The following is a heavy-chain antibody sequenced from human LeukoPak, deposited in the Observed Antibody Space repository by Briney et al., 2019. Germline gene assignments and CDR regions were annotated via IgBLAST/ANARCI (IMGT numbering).Heavy chain of an antibody. V-gene: IGHV3-23*01. D-gene: IGHD3-9*01. CDR3: ARDNDWAFDY. CDR1: GFTFSSYA. Sequence: GGSLRLSCAASGFTFSSYAMSWVRQAPGKGLEWVSAISGSGGSTYYADSVKGRFTISRDNSKNTLYLQMNNLRDEDTAVYYCARDNDWAFDYWGQGTLVTVSS. J-gene: IGHJ4*02. CDR2: ISGSGGST.